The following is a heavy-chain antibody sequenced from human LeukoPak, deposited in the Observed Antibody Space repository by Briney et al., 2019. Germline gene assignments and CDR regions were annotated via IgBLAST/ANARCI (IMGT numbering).Heavy chain of an antibody. J-gene: IGHJ4*02. CDR3: ARGATGPTPNDY. Sequence: SETLSLTRAVYGGSFSGYYWSWIRQPPGKGLEWIGEINHSGSTNYNPSLKSRVTISVDTSKNQFSLKLSSVTAADTAVYYCARGATGPTPNDYWGQGTLVTVS. V-gene: IGHV4-34*01. D-gene: IGHD1-1*01. CDR2: INHSGST. CDR1: GGSFSGYY.